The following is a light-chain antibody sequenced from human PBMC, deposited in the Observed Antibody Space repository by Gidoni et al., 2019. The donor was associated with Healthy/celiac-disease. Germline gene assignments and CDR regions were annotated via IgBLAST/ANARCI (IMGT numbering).Light chain of an antibody. Sequence: DIVLTQSPGTLSLSPGARATLSCRASQSVSSSSLAWYQQKPGQAPRLLLYGASSRATGIPDRFSGSGSGTDFTLTISRLEPEDFAVYYCQQYGSSSWTFVQGTKVEIK. V-gene: IGKV3-20*01. CDR2: GAS. J-gene: IGKJ1*01. CDR3: QQYGSSSWT. CDR1: QSVSSSS.